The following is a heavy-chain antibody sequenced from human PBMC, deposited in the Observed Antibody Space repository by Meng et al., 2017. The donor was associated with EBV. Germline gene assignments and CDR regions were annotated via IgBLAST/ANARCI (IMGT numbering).Heavy chain of an antibody. CDR3: ARRSLGYYDSSGFDY. V-gene: IGHV4-4*02. J-gene: IGHJ4*02. Sequence: QGPRQERGPGLVKPSGTLSLTCAVSGGSISSSNWWSWVRQPPGKGLEWIGEIYHSGSTNYNPSLKSRVTISVDKSKNQFSLKLSSVTAADTAVYYCARRSLGYYDSSGFDYWGQGTLVTVSS. CDR2: IYHSGST. CDR1: GGSISSSNW. D-gene: IGHD3-22*01.